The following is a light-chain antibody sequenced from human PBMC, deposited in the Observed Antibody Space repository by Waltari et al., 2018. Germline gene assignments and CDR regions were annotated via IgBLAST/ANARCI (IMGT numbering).Light chain of an antibody. Sequence: IVLTQSPDTLSLSPGQRATLSCRASQTINNNFLVWYQQKPGQAPRLLIHGASSRATGLPGRLSGSGSGTDFTLTISRLEHEDVAVYYCQQYDGSILTFGGGTKVEI. J-gene: IGKJ4*01. CDR2: GAS. V-gene: IGKV3-20*01. CDR1: QTINNNF. CDR3: QQYDGSILT.